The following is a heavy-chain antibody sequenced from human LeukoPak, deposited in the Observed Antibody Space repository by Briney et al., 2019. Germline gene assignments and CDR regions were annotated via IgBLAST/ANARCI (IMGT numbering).Heavy chain of an antibody. J-gene: IGHJ4*02. CDR3: ARRDRQSYYFDY. CDR2: IYPGDSDT. V-gene: IGHV5-51*01. Sequence: GEALRISCKDSGYSFTSYWIGWVRPMPGKGLEWMGIIYPGDSDTRYSPSFQGQVTISADKSISTAYLQWSSLKASDTAMYYCARRDRQSYYFDYWGQGTLVTVSS. CDR1: GYSFTSYW. D-gene: IGHD3-10*01.